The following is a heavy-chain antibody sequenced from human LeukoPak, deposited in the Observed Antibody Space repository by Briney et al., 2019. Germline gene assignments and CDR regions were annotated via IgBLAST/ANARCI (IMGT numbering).Heavy chain of an antibody. J-gene: IGHJ4*02. CDR2: ISWNSGSI. D-gene: IGHD3-10*01. CDR3: AKDMEIGSGSYYNFDY. V-gene: IGHV3-9*01. Sequence: PGGSLRLSCAASGFTFDDYAMHWVRQAPGKGLEWVSGISWNSGSIGYADSVKGRFTISRDNAKNSLYLQMNSLRAEDTALYYCAKDMEIGSGSYYNFDYWGQGTLVTVSS. CDR1: GFTFDDYA.